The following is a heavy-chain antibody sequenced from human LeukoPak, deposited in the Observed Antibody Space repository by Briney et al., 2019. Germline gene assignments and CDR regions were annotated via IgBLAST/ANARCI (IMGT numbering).Heavy chain of an antibody. CDR3: ERETSSEIIGGMDV. Sequence: GGSLRLSCAASGVIFSNSGMRCVRQAPGKGLEWVAFIQTYGDAKYTADSVRGRFTISRDNFTKTCYLQMESLRVEDTAVYYCERETSSEIIGGMDVRGQGTTVTVTS. D-gene: IGHD3-22*01. V-gene: IGHV3-30*02. CDR1: GVIFSNSG. J-gene: IGHJ6*02. CDR2: IQTYGDAK.